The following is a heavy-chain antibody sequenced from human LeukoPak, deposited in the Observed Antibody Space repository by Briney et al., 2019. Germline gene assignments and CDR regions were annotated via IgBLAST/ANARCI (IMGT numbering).Heavy chain of an antibody. D-gene: IGHD6-19*01. CDR1: GCPISSYY. V-gene: IGHV4-59*01. CDR2: IYYSGST. J-gene: IGHJ4*02. CDR3: ARDSSGWYYFDY. Sequence: ASETLSLTCTVSGCPISSYYWSWIRQPPGKGLEWIGYIYYSGSTIYNPSLKSRVTISVDTSKNQFSLKLSSVTAADTAVYYCARDSSGWYYFDYWGQGTLVTVSS.